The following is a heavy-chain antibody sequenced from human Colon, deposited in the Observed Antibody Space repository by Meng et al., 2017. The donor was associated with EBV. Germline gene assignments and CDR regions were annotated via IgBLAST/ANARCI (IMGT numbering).Heavy chain of an antibody. D-gene: IGHD5-24*01. CDR3: ARVGGLDGYRLGGDY. Sequence: QVQLQESGPGLVKPSQXLSLTCTVSGGSISSGTYYWGWIRQLPGKGLEWIAYIHYSGSTYYSPSLKSRVTISVDTSKNQLSLRLNSVTAADTAVYYCARVGGLDGYRLGGDYWGQGALVTVAS. J-gene: IGHJ4*02. V-gene: IGHV4-31*03. CDR1: GGSISSGTYY. CDR2: IHYSGST.